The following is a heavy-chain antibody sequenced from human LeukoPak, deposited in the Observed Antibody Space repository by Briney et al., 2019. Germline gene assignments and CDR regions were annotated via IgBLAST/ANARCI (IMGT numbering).Heavy chain of an antibody. CDR3: ARGGGYGDYGYVDN. V-gene: IGHV4-4*07. CDR1: GGSISSYY. J-gene: IGHJ4*02. D-gene: IGHD4-17*01. CDR2: IYTSGST. Sequence: KPSETLSLTCTVSGGSISSYYWSWLRQPAGKGLEWIGRIYTSGSTNYNPSLKSRVTMSVDTSKNQFSLKLSSVTAADTAVYYCARGGGYGDYGYVDNWGQGTLVTVSS.